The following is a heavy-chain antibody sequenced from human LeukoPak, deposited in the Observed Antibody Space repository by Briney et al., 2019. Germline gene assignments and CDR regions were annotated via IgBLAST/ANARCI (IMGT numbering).Heavy chain of an antibody. D-gene: IGHD3-10*01. CDR1: GFTFSSYW. Sequence: GGSLRLSCAASGFTFSSYWMSWVRQAPGKGLEWVANIKQDGSEKYYVDSVKGRFTISRDNAKNSLYLQMNSLRAEDTAVYYCASYKWFGGNWFDPWGQGTLVTVSS. CDR3: ASYKWFGGNWFDP. J-gene: IGHJ5*02. CDR2: IKQDGSEK. V-gene: IGHV3-7*03.